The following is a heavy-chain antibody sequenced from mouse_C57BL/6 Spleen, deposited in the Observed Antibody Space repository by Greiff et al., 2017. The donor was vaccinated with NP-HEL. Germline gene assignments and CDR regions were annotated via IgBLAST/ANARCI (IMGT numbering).Heavy chain of an antibody. D-gene: IGHD1-1*01. Sequence: QVQLQQPGTELVKPGASVKLSCKASGYTFTSYWMHWVKQRPGQGREGSGNINPSNGGTNYNEKFKSKATLTVDKSSSTAYMQLSSLTSEDAAVYYCAREGLTTVVAPRFAYWGQGTLVTVSA. CDR3: AREGLTTVVAPRFAY. V-gene: IGHV1-53*01. CDR2: INPSNGGT. J-gene: IGHJ3*01. CDR1: GYTFTSYW.